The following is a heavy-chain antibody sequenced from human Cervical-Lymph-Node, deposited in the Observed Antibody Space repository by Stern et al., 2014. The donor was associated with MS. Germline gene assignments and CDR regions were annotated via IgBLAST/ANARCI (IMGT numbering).Heavy chain of an antibody. D-gene: IGHD3-9*01. Sequence: EVQLVESGGGLVQPGRSLRLSCAASGFTFDDYSMHWVRPAPGKGLEWVSGISWNRGSIGYADSVKGRFTISRDNAKNSLYLQMNSLRAEDTALYYCAKGSDILTGYSGRAGGWFDPWGQGTLVTVSS. CDR2: ISWNRGSI. CDR3: AKGSDILTGYSGRAGGWFDP. J-gene: IGHJ5*02. CDR1: GFTFDDYS. V-gene: IGHV3-9*01.